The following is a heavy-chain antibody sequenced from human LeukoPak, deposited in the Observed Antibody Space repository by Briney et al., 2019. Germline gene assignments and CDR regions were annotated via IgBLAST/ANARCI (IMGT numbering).Heavy chain of an antibody. CDR3: ARGRLKYFYGSGSYSY. V-gene: IGHV4-34*01. D-gene: IGHD3-10*01. Sequence: SETLSLTCAVYGGSFSGYYWSWIRQPPGKGLEWIGEINHSGSTNYNPSLKSRVTISVDTSKNQFSLKLSSVTAADTAVYYCARGRLKYFYGSGSYSYWSQGTLVTVSS. CDR2: INHSGST. J-gene: IGHJ4*02. CDR1: GGSFSGYY.